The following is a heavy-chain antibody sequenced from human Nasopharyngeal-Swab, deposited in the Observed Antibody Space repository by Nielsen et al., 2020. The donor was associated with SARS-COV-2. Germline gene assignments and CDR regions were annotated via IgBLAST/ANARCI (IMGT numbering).Heavy chain of an antibody. V-gene: IGHV3-73*01. J-gene: IGHJ4*02. CDR2: VRNKGNNYAT. Sequence: GGSLRLSCAASGFTFSDSAIHWVRQASGQGLEWFGRVRNKGNNYATAYSASVKGRFIIFRDAPTNTAYLQMNSLKTEDTAMYYCTRCGGGCYSGRDYWGQGTQVTVSS. CDR1: GFTFSDSA. CDR3: TRCGGGCYSGRDY. D-gene: IGHD2-15*01.